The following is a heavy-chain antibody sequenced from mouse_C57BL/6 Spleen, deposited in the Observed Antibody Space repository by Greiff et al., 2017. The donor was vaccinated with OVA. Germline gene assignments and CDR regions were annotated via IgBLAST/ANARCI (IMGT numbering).Heavy chain of an antibody. Sequence: QVQLQQPGAELVMPGASVKLSCKASGYTFTSYWMHWVKQRPGQGLEWIGEIDPSDSYTNYNQKFQGKSTLTVDKSSSTAYLQLSSLTSEDSAVXFCERARLVTSGPLWYLDVWGTGTTGTVSS. J-gene: IGHJ1*03. D-gene: IGHD2-2*01. CDR3: ERARLVTSGPLWYLDV. CDR1: GYTFTSYW. CDR2: IDPSDSYT. V-gene: IGHV1-69*01.